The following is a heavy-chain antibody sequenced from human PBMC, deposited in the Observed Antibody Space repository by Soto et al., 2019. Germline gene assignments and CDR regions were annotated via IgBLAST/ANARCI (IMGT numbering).Heavy chain of an antibody. D-gene: IGHD3-16*01. V-gene: IGHV3-30*18. CDR1: GITFSSYG. J-gene: IGHJ3*02. CDR2: ISYDGTNK. Sequence: QVQLVESGGGVVQPGRSLRLSCAASGITFSSYGMHWVRQAPGKGLEWVAVISYDGTNKYYGDSVKGRFSISRDNSKNTLYLQMNSLRAEDTAAYYCAKGLGWRVLGDAFDIWGQGTMVTFSS. CDR3: AKGLGWRVLGDAFDI.